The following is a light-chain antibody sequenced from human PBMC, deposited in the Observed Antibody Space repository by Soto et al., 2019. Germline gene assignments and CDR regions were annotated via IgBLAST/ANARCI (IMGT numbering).Light chain of an antibody. V-gene: IGLV2-14*01. Sequence: QSALTQPASVFGSPGQTITISCTGTSSDVGGYNYVSWYQQHPGKAPTLVIYGVSYRPSGVSARFSGSKFQNTASLTISGLQAEDEADYYCSSFRTGSVVLFGGGTKLTVL. CDR3: SSFRTGSVVL. CDR1: SSDVGGYNY. J-gene: IGLJ3*02. CDR2: GVS.